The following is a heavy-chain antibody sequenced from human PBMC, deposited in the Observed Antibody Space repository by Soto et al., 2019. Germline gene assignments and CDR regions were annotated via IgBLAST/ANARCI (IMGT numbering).Heavy chain of an antibody. Sequence: QVQLVESGGGVVQPGRSLRLSCAASGFTFSSYGMHWVRQAPGKGLEWVAVIWYDGSNKYYADSVKGRFTISRDNSKKTLYLQMNSLRAEDTAVYYCVRERGAIAARYFDYWGQGTLVTVSS. CDR3: VRERGAIAARYFDY. CDR1: GFTFSSYG. D-gene: IGHD6-6*01. J-gene: IGHJ4*02. V-gene: IGHV3-33*01. CDR2: IWYDGSNK.